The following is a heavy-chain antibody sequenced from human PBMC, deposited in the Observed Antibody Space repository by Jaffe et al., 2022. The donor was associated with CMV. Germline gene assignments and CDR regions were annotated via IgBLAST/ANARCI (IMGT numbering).Heavy chain of an antibody. Sequence: QVQLVQSGAEVKKPGSSVKVSCKASGGIFNTYAISWVRQAPGQGLEWMGGIIPTFGTAEYAQEFQGRLRITADETTTTVYMELSSLRSADTAVYYCTRGLFVGSWETGFDPWGQGTLVTVSS. D-gene: IGHD6-13*01. V-gene: IGHV1-69*01. J-gene: IGHJ5*02. CDR1: GGIFNTYA. CDR2: IIPTFGTA. CDR3: TRGLFVGSWETGFDP.